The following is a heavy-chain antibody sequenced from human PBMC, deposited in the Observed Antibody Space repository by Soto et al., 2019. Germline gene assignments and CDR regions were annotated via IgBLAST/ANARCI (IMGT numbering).Heavy chain of an antibody. CDR1: GGSISSYY. J-gene: IGHJ5*02. V-gene: IGHV4-59*01. CDR3: ARVGDFNWFDP. CDR2: IYYSGST. D-gene: IGHD3-10*01. Sequence: SETLSLTCTVSGGSISSYYWSWIRQPPGKGLEWIGYIYYSGSTNYNPSPKSRVTISVDTSKNQFSLKLSSVTAADTAVYYCARVGDFNWFDPWGQGTLVTVSS.